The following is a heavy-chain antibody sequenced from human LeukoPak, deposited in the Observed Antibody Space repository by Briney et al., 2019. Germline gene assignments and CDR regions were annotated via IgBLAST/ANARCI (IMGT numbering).Heavy chain of an antibody. D-gene: IGHD3-22*01. J-gene: IGHJ6*03. CDR2: INWNGGST. CDR3: ARNGVYDSSGYYWKQSYYYYYYMDV. Sequence: PGGSLRLSCAASGFTFDDYGMSWVRQAPGKGLEWVSGINWNGGSTGYADSVKGRFTISRDNAKNSLYLQMNSLRAEDTALYYCARNGVYDSSGYYWKQSYYYYYYMDVWGKGTTVTVSS. V-gene: IGHV3-20*04. CDR1: GFTFDDYG.